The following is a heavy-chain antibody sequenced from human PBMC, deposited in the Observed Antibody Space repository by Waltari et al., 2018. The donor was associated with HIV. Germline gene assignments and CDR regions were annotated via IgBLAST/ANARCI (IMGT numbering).Heavy chain of an antibody. V-gene: IGHV3-20*04. CDR2: INWNGGST. J-gene: IGHJ6*02. CDR3: ASLTPWYSSSWLQVGMDV. Sequence: EVQLVESGGGVVRPGGSLRLSCAASGFTFDDYGMSWVRQAPGKGLEWVSGINWNGGSTGYADSVKGRFTISRDNAKNSLYLQMNSLRAEDTALYYCASLTPWYSSSWLQVGMDVWGQGTTVTVSS. D-gene: IGHD6-13*01. CDR1: GFTFDDYG.